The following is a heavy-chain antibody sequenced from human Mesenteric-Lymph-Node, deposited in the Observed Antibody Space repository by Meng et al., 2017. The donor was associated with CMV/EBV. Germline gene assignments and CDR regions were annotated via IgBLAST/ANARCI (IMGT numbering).Heavy chain of an antibody. CDR1: YD. V-gene: IGHV1-8*01. CDR2: MNTNSGNT. Sequence: YDINWVRQATGQGLEWMGWMNTNSGNTGYAQKFQGRVTMTRNTSISTAYMELSSLRSGDTAVYYCARGRFNDCSGGSCEYTYDWFDPWGQGTLVTVSS. CDR3: ARGRFNDCSGGSCEYTYDWFDP. J-gene: IGHJ5*02. D-gene: IGHD2-15*01.